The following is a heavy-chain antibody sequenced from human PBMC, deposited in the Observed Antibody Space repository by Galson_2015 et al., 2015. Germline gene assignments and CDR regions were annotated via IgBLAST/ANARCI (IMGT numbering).Heavy chain of an antibody. CDR2: VSYDSNYK. CDR1: DFSFRTYD. J-gene: IGHJ4*02. CDR3: AKGYESADFYFDF. Sequence: SLRLSCAASDFSFRTYDMHWVCQAPGKGLEWVAVVSYDSNYKYYADSVKGRFSISRDNSRKTVYLQMNSLSANDTAVYFCAKGYESADFYFDFWGQGALVAVSS. V-gene: IGHV3-30*18. D-gene: IGHD2-21*01.